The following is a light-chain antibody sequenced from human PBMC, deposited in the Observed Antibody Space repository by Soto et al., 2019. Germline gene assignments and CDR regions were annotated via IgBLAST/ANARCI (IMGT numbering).Light chain of an antibody. V-gene: IGLV3-1*01. J-gene: IGLJ2*01. CDR2: QDS. CDR1: KLGDKY. CDR3: QAWDSRIYVI. Sequence: SYELTQPPSVSVSPGQTASITCSGDKLGDKYACWYQQKPGQSPVLVIYQDSKRPSGIPERFSGSNSGNTATLTISGTQAMDEADYYCQAWDSRIYVIFGGGTQLTVL.